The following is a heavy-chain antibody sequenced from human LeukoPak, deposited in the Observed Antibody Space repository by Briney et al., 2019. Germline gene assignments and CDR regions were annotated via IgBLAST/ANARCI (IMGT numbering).Heavy chain of an antibody. J-gene: IGHJ4*02. V-gene: IGHV1-69*13. D-gene: IGHD4-23*01. CDR2: IIPIFGTA. Sequence: GASVKVSCKASGGTFSSYAISRVRQAPGQGLEWMGGIIPIFGTANYAQKFQGRVTITADESTSTAYMELSSLRSEDTAVYYCAREHGGDSTDFDYWGQGTLVTVSS. CDR1: GGTFSSYA. CDR3: AREHGGDSTDFDY.